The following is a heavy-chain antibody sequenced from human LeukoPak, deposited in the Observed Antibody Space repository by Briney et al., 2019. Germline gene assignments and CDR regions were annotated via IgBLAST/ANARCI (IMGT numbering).Heavy chain of an antibody. CDR3: ARVKAQAVLMVYAIDY. Sequence: ASVKVSCKASGYTFTSYGISWVRQAPGQGLEWMGWISTYNGNTNNAQKLQGRVTMTTDTSTSTAYMELRSLRSDDTAVYYCARVKAQAVLMVYAIDYWGQGTLVTVSS. CDR2: ISTYNGNT. CDR1: GYTFTSYG. V-gene: IGHV1-18*01. J-gene: IGHJ4*02. D-gene: IGHD2-8*01.